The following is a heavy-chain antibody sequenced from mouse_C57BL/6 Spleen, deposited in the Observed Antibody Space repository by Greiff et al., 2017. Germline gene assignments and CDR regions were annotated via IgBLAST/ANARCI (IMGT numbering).Heavy chain of an antibody. J-gene: IGHJ3*01. CDR3: ATGTY. D-gene: IGHD4-1*01. CDR1: GFSLTSYG. V-gene: IGHV2-2*01. CDR2: IWSGGST. Sequence: QVHVKQSGPGLVQPSQSLSITCTVSGFSLTSYGVHWVRQSPGKGLEWLGVIWSGGSTDYNAAFISRLSISKDNSKSQVFFKMNSLQADDTAIYYCATGTYWGQGTLVTVSA.